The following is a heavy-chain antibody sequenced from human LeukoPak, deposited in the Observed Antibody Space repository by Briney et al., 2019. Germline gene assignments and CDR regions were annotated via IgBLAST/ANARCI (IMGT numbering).Heavy chain of an antibody. CDR2: ISAYNGNT. V-gene: IGHV1-18*01. CDR1: GYTFTSYE. D-gene: IGHD1-26*01. Sequence: ASVKASCKVSGYTFTSYEINWVRQATGQGLEWMGWISAYNGNTNYAQKLQGRVTMTTDTSTSTAYMELRSLRSDDTAVYYCARAHMGATGSNWFDPWGQGTLVTVSS. J-gene: IGHJ5*02. CDR3: ARAHMGATGSNWFDP.